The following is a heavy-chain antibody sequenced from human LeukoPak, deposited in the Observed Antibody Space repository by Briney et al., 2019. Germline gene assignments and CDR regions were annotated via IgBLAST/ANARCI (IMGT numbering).Heavy chain of an antibody. CDR2: FNPENGNT. V-gene: IGHV1-18*01. Sequence: ASVKVSCKASGYSFVGYGITWVRQAPGQGLEWMGWFNPENGNTNYAQKVQGRVTMTADTSTSTSYMELSSLRSEDTAVYYCARDPGVAVADYWGQGTLVTVSS. J-gene: IGHJ4*02. CDR3: ARDPGVAVADY. D-gene: IGHD6-19*01. CDR1: GYSFVGYG.